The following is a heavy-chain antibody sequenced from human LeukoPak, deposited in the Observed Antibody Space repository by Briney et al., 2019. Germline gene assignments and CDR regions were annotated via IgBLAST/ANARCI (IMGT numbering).Heavy chain of an antibody. Sequence: GGSLRLSCAASGFTFSSSAMTWVRQVLGKGLEWVSTTGVSGSYYADSVKGRFTISRDNSKNTLYLQMNSLRAEDTAVYYCASPLTVDTAMGVDYWGQGTLVTVSS. CDR1: GFTFSSSA. D-gene: IGHD5-18*01. J-gene: IGHJ4*02. CDR2: TGVSGS. CDR3: ASPLTVDTAMGVDY. V-gene: IGHV3-23*01.